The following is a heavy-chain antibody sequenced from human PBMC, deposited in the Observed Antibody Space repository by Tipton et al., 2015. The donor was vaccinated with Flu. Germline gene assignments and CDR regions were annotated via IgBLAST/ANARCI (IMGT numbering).Heavy chain of an antibody. V-gene: IGHV3-7*01. CDR2: LNPDGSQK. CDR1: GFTFDNFW. Sequence: SLRLSCAASGFTFDNFWMHWVRQAPGKGLEWVATLNPDGSQKYYVGSVRGRFTISRDNAKSSLYLHMNSLRAEDTAIYYCAKDNQLRTLTDNWFDPWGQGTLVTVSS. CDR3: AKDNQLRTLTDNWFDP. J-gene: IGHJ5*02. D-gene: IGHD4-23*01.